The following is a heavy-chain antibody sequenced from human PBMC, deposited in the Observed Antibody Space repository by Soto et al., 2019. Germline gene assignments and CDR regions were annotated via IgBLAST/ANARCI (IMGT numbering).Heavy chain of an antibody. CDR2: INPDSGGT. CDR3: ARFLVGKRFLEWLPRSYGKDV. Sequence: ASVKVSCKASGYTFTGYYMHWVRQAPGQGLEWMGWINPDSGGTNYAQKFQGRVTMTRDTSISTAYMELSRLRSDDTAVYYCARFLVGKRFLEWLPRSYGKDVWGQGTTVTVSS. V-gene: IGHV1-2*02. J-gene: IGHJ6*02. D-gene: IGHD3-3*01. CDR1: GYTFTGYY.